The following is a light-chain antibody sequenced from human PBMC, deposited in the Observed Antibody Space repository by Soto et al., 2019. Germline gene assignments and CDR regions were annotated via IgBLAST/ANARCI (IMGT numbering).Light chain of an antibody. CDR3: SSYSSSSTLYV. CDR1: SSDVGGYNY. V-gene: IGLV2-14*01. J-gene: IGLJ1*01. CDR2: EVS. Sequence: QSVLTQPASVSGSPGQSITISCTGTSSDVGGYNYVSWYQQHPGRAPKLMIYEVSNRSSRVSNRFSGSKSGNTASLTIAGLQAEGEADYYCSSYSSSSTLYVFGTGTKATVL.